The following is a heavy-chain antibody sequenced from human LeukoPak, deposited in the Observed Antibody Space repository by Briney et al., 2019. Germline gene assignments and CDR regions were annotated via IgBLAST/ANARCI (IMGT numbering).Heavy chain of an antibody. CDR2: INPNSGGT. CDR3: ARDGWNDRMRVGWFDP. V-gene: IGHV1-2*02. Sequence: ASVKVTCEASGYTFSGYYMHWVRQAPGQGLEWMGWINPNSGGTNYAQKFQGRVTMTRDTSISTVYMELSRLRSDDTAVYYCARDGWNDRMRVGWFDPWGQGILVTVSS. CDR1: GYTFSGYY. J-gene: IGHJ5*02. D-gene: IGHD1-1*01.